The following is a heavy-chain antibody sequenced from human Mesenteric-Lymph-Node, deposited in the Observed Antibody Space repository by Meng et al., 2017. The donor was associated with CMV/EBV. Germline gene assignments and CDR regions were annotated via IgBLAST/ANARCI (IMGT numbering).Heavy chain of an antibody. CDR1: GFTFSSYA. CDR3: ARGTLVYCGGDCYYYYNMDV. D-gene: IGHD2-21*01. Sequence: GGSLRLSCAASGFTFSSYAMSWVRQAPGKGLEWVANIKQDGSEKYYVDSVKGRFTVSRDNPKNTLYLQMNSLRAEDTALYYCARGTLVYCGGDCYYYYNMDVWGQGTAVTVSS. J-gene: IGHJ6*02. V-gene: IGHV3-7*03. CDR2: IKQDGSEK.